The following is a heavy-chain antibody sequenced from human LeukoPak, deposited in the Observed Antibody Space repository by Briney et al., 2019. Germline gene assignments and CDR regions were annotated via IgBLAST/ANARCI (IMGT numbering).Heavy chain of an antibody. CDR2: IIPMLGIA. D-gene: IGHD4-11*01. CDR3: ARSSGYSNYVEWFDP. J-gene: IGHJ5*02. CDR1: GYTFTNFD. V-gene: IGHV1-69*04. Sequence: ASVKVSCKASGYTFTNFDINWVRQAPGQGLEWMGRIIPMLGIADYAQKFQGRVTITADKPTSTAYMELSSLRSEDTAVYYCARSSGYSNYVEWFDPWGQGTLVTVSS.